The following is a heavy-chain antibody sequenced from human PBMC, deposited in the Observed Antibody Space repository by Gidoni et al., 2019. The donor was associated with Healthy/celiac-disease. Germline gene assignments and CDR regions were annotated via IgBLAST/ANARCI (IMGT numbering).Heavy chain of an antibody. CDR2: SSWDGGST. CDR1: GFPFDDYT. J-gene: IGHJ4*02. V-gene: IGHV3-43*01. CDR3: AKDIAVGVVTGGGFDY. Sequence: EVQLVESGGVVVQPGGSLRLSCAASGFPFDDYTMHWVRQAPGKCLEWVSLSSWDGGSTYYADSVKGRFTISRDNSKNSLYLQMNSLRTEDTALYYCAKDIAVGVVTGGGFDYWGQGTLVTVSS. D-gene: IGHD2-21*02.